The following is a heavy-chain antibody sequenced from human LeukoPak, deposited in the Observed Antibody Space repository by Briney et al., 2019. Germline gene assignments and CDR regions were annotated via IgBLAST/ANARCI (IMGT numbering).Heavy chain of an antibody. V-gene: IGHV3-33*01. CDR1: GFTFSSYG. CDR3: ARDRDWGCSYCSY. J-gene: IGHJ4*02. D-gene: IGHD7-27*01. Sequence: GGSLRLSCAASGFTFSSYGMHWVRQAPGKGLEWVAVIWFDGSNKYYADSVKGRFTISRDNSKNTLYLQMNSLRAEDTAVYYCARDRDWGCSYCSYWGQGTLVTVSS. CDR2: IWFDGSNK.